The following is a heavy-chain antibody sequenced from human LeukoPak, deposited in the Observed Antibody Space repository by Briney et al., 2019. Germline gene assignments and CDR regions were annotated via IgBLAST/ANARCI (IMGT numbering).Heavy chain of an antibody. Sequence: GGSLRLSCAASGFTFSSYSMNWVRQAPGKGLEWVSYISSSSSTIYYADSVKGRFTISRDNAKNSLYLQMNSLRAEDTAVYYCARVGRIAVAGTPDYWGQGTLVTVSS. CDR3: ARVGRIAVAGTPDY. J-gene: IGHJ4*02. CDR2: ISSSSSTI. D-gene: IGHD6-19*01. V-gene: IGHV3-48*04. CDR1: GFTFSSYS.